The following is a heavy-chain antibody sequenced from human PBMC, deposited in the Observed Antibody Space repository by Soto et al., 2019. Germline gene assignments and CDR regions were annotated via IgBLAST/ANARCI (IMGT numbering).Heavy chain of an antibody. V-gene: IGHV4-59*01. CDR1: GGSISSYY. J-gene: IGHJ6*03. Sequence: SETRSVTCTVSGGSISSYYWIWIRQPPGKGLEWIGYIYYSGSTNYNPSLKSRVTISVDTSKNQFSLKLSSVTAADTAVYYCARVGYDILTGYQPYSTYMDVWAKGTTVTVSS. CDR3: ARVGYDILTGYQPYSTYMDV. CDR2: IYYSGST. D-gene: IGHD3-9*01.